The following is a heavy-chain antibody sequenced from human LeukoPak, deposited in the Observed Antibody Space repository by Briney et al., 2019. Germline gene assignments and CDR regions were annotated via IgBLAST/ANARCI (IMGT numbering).Heavy chain of an antibody. V-gene: IGHV1-2*02. CDR3: ARDGKFSIQSFDP. CDR2: INPNSGGT. CDR1: GYTFTSYA. J-gene: IGHJ5*02. Sequence: RASVKVSCKASGYTFTSYAMHWVRQAPGQGLEWMGWINPNSGGTNYAQKFQGRVTMTRDTSISTAYMELSRLRSDDTAVYYCARDGKFSIQSFDPWGQGTLVTVSS. D-gene: IGHD1-26*01.